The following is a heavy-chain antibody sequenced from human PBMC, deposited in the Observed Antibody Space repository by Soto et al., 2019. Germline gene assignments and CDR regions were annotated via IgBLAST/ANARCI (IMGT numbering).Heavy chain of an antibody. CDR3: AKDRGNMIVVESGNY. D-gene: IGHD3-22*01. CDR1: GFTFSSYA. J-gene: IGHJ4*02. V-gene: IGHV3-23*01. Sequence: VSLRLSCAASGFTFSSYAMSWVRQAPGKGLEWVSAISGSGGSTYYADSVKGRFTISRDNSKNTLYLQMNSLRAEDTAVYYCAKDRGNMIVVESGNYWGQGTLVTVSS. CDR2: ISGSGGST.